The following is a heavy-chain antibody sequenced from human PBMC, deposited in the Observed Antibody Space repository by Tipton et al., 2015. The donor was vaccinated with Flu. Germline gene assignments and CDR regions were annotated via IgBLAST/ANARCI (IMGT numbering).Heavy chain of an antibody. D-gene: IGHD3-22*01. V-gene: IGHV4-38-2*01. CDR2: VHRSGSP. CDR3: ASGSYSVDSSGYYVHFDL. Sequence: TLSLTCSVSGDSIGSRYFWGWIRQPPGKGLEWIGNVHRSGSPYYNPSLKSRVTISEDTSKNQFSLKLSSVTAADTAVYYCASGSYSVDSSGYYVHFDLWGRGTQVTVSS. J-gene: IGHJ2*01. CDR1: GDSIGSRYF.